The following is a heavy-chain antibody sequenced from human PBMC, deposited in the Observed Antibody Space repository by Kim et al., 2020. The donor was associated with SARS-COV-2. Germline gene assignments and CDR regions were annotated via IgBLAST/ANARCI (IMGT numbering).Heavy chain of an antibody. CDR3: ARRAGSSLPFDY. V-gene: IGHV4-34*01. Sequence: SETLSLTCAVYGGSFSGYYWSWSRQPPGKGLEWIGEINHSGSTNYNPSLKSRVTISVDTSKNQFSLKLSSVTAADTAVYYCARRAGSSLPFDYWGQGTLV. CDR1: GGSFSGYY. D-gene: IGHD1-26*01. CDR2: INHSGST. J-gene: IGHJ4*02.